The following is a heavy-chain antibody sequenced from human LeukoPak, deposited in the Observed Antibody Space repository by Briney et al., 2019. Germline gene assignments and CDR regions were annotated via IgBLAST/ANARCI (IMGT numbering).Heavy chain of an antibody. CDR1: GYTFTSYG. V-gene: IGHV1-18*01. CDR3: ARVFAGATPSNDAFDI. J-gene: IGHJ3*02. Sequence: ASVKVSCKASGYTFTSYGISWVRQAPGQGLEWMGWISAYNGNTNYAQKLQGRVTMTTDTSTSTAYMELRSLRSDDTAVYYCARVFAGATPSNDAFDIWGQGTMVTVSS. D-gene: IGHD1-26*01. CDR2: ISAYNGNT.